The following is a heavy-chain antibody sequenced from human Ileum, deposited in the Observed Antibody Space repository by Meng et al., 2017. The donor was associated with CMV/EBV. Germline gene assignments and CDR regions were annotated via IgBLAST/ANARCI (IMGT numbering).Heavy chain of an antibody. CDR2: IYYSGGT. CDR1: GASISRSTYY. V-gene: IGHV4-39*07. D-gene: IGHD2-21*02. J-gene: IGHJ4*02. CDR3: ASGDSLRAVDF. Sequence: QLQLQESGPGLVKHSETLSLTCTVSGASISRSTYYWGWIRQPPGKGLEWIGSIYYSGGTYYNPSLKSRVTISVDTSKNQFSLKLNSVTAADTAVYYCASGDSLRAVDFWGQGTLVTVSS.